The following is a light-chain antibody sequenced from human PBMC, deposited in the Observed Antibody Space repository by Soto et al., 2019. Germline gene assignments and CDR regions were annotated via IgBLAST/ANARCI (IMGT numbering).Light chain of an antibody. CDR3: MQALQTPRT. J-gene: IGKJ1*01. V-gene: IGKV2-28*01. CDR2: LGS. CDR1: QSLLHSNGYNY. Sequence: DGVMTQSPLSLPVTPGEPASISCRSSQSLLHSNGYNYLDWDLQKPGQSPQLLIYLGSNRASGVPDRFSGSGSGTDFTLKISRVEAEDVGVYYCMQALQTPRTFGQGTKVEIK.